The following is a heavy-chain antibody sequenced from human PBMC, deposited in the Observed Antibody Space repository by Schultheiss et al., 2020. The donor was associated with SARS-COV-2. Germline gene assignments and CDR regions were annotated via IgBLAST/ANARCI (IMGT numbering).Heavy chain of an antibody. CDR2: INPNSGGT. V-gene: IGHV1-2*02. CDR1: GYTFTGYY. CDR3: ARAPYCSSTSCYTGSSSEYFQH. J-gene: IGHJ1*01. D-gene: IGHD2-2*02. Sequence: ASVKVSCKASGYTFTGYYMHWVRQAPGQGLEWMGWINPNSGGTNYAQKFQGRVTMTRDTSISTAYMELSRLRSDDTAVYYCARAPYCSSTSCYTGSSSEYFQHWGQGTLVTVSS.